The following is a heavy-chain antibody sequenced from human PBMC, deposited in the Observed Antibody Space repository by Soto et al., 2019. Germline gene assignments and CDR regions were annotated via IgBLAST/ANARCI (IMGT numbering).Heavy chain of an antibody. D-gene: IGHD1-7*01. CDR2: IYYSGST. V-gene: IGHV4-59*08. CDR1: GGSISSHY. CDR3: ARRTNYGTFDI. J-gene: IGHJ3*02. Sequence: PSETLSLTCTVSGGSISSHYWSWIRQPPGKGLEWIGFIYYSGSTNYNPPLKSRVTISVDTSKNQFSLKVKSVTAADTAVYYCARRTNYGTFDIWGPGTMVTVSS.